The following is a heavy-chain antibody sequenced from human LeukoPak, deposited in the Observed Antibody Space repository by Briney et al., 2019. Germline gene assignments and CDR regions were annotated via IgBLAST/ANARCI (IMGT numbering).Heavy chain of an antibody. Sequence: PGGSLRLYCAASGFTFTTSNMNWVRQAPGKGLEWVSSIGPDSKDIYYADSVKGRFTISRDNAQKSLYLQMNSLRVEDTAVYYCALDQRGPTFGGQGTLVTVSS. CDR2: IGPDSKDI. CDR3: ALDQRGPTF. J-gene: IGHJ4*02. V-gene: IGHV3-21*04. D-gene: IGHD1/OR15-1a*01. CDR1: GFTFTTSN.